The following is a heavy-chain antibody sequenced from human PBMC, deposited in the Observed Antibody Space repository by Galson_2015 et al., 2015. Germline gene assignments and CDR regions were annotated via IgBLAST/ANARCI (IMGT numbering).Heavy chain of an antibody. Sequence: SLRLSCAASGFTFSSYWMHWVRQAPGKGPVWVSRINGDKSSTSYADSVKGRFTISRDTAKNTLYLQMNSLRADDTAVYYCARGESASSWTTFDYWGQGTLVTVSS. CDR1: GFTFSSYW. D-gene: IGHD2-2*01. J-gene: IGHJ4*02. CDR2: INGDKSST. CDR3: ARGESASSWTTFDY. V-gene: IGHV3-74*01.